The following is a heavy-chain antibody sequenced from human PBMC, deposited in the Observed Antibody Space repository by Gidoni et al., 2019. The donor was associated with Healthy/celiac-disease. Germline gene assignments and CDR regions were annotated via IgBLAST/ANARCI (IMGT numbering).Heavy chain of an antibody. D-gene: IGHD3-10*01. CDR1: GGTFSSYA. Sequence: QVQLVQSGAEVKKPGSSGKVSCKASGGTFSSYAISWVRQAPGQGLEWMGRIIPIFGIANYAQKFQGRVTITADKSTSTAYMELSSLRSEDTAVYYCASVYGSGSYDYYYYGMDVWGQGTTVTVSS. J-gene: IGHJ6*02. CDR2: IIPIFGIA. V-gene: IGHV1-69*04. CDR3: ASVYGSGSYDYYYYGMDV.